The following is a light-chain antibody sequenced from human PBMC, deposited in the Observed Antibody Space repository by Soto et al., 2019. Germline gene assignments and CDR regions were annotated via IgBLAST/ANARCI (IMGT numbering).Light chain of an antibody. Sequence: DIQMTQSPSTLSASVGDRVTITCRASQSISSWLAWYQQKPGRAPKLLIYKASSLETGVPSRFSGSGSGTEFTLIISSLQPDDFASYYCQQYGSSSPWTFGQGTKVVIK. V-gene: IGKV1-5*03. CDR3: QQYGSSSPWT. CDR1: QSISSW. CDR2: KAS. J-gene: IGKJ1*01.